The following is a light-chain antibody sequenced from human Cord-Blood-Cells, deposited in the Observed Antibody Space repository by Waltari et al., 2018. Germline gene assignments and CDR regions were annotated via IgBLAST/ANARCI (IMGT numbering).Light chain of an antibody. V-gene: IGKV3-20*01. CDR2: GAS. J-gene: IGKJ2*01. CDR3: QQYGSSPYT. CDR1: QSVSSSY. Sequence: EIVLTQSPGTLSLSPGERATLSCRASQSVSSSYLAWYQRKPGQAPRLLIYGASRRATGIPDRFSGSGSETDFTLTISRLEPEEFAVYYCQQYGSSPYTFGQGTKLEIK.